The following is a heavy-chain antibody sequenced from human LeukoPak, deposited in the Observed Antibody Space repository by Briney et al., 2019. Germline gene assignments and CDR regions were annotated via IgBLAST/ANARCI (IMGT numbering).Heavy chain of an antibody. CDR3: ARDFGRELRGDFDY. CDR1: GFTFSSYS. V-gene: IGHV3-21*01. Sequence: GGSLRLSCAASGFTFSSYSTNWVRQAPGKGLEWVSSISSSSSYIYYADSVKGRFTISRDNAKNSLYLQMNSLRAEDTAVYYCARDFGRELRGDFDYWGQGTLVTVSS. CDR2: ISSSSSYI. D-gene: IGHD1-26*01. J-gene: IGHJ4*02.